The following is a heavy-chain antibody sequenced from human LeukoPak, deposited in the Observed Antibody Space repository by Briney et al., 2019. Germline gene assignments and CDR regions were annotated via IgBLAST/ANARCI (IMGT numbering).Heavy chain of an antibody. V-gene: IGHV3-21*04. CDR3: ARAEGYCSGGSCYPEYFQH. Sequence: PGGSLRLSCAASGFTFSSYSMNWVRQAPGKGLEWVSSISSSSSYIYYADSVKGRFTISRDNAKNSLYLQMNSLRSEDTAVYYCARAEGYCSGGSCYPEYFQHWGQGTLVTVSS. D-gene: IGHD2-15*01. CDR1: GFTFSSYS. CDR2: ISSSSSYI. J-gene: IGHJ1*01.